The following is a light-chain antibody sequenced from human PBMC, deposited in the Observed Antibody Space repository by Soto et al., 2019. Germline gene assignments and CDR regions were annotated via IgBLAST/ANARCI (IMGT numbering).Light chain of an antibody. CDR3: QSYDSSLSGSV. V-gene: IGLV1-40*01. CDR1: SSNIGADYD. CDR2: ANT. Sequence: QSALTQPPSVSGAPGQRVTISCTGSSSNIGADYDVHWYQQLPGAAPKLLIRANTHRPSGVPDRFSASKSGTSASLAITGLQADDEADYSCQSYDSSLSGSVFGGGTKLTVL. J-gene: IGLJ3*02.